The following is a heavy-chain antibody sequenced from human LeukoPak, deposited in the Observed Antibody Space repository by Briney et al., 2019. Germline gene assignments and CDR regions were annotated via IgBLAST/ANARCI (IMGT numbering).Heavy chain of an antibody. D-gene: IGHD6-13*01. Sequence: ASVKVSCKASGYTFTSYDINWVRQATGQGLEWMGWMNPNSGNTGYAQKFQGRVTMTRNTSISTAYMELSSLRSEDTAVYYCGRGRQQLPRFNWFDPWGQGTLLTVSS. CDR3: GRGRQQLPRFNWFDP. J-gene: IGHJ5*02. V-gene: IGHV1-8*01. CDR2: MNPNSGNT. CDR1: GYTFTSYD.